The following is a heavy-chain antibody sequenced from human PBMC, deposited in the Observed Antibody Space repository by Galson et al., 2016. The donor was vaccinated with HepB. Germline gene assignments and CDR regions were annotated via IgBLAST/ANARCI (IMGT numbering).Heavy chain of an antibody. V-gene: IGHV3-73*01. D-gene: IGHD3-10*01. CDR3: FRRRASGAKGDTVDN. CDR2: VRSKANTFAT. CDR1: GFTFSDSA. Sequence: SLRLSCAASGFTFSDSAMHWVRQASGKGLEWVGRVRSKANTFATAYAASVKGRFTISRDDSKNTAYLQMNSLKTEDTAVCYFFRRRASGAKGDTVDNWGQGPLVTVAS. J-gene: IGHJ4*02.